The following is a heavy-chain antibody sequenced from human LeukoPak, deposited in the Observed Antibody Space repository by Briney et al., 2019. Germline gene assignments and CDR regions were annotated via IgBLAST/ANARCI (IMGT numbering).Heavy chain of an antibody. Sequence: GGSLRLSCAASGFTFSSYGMNWVRQAPGKGLEWVASISSRTTYIYYADSVKGRFTISRDNAKNSLYLQTNSLRAEDTAVYYCARDGYYYDSSAYYYLDYWGQGTLVTVSS. CDR1: GFTFSSYG. J-gene: IGHJ4*02. D-gene: IGHD3-22*01. V-gene: IGHV3-21*01. CDR3: ARDGYYYDSSAYYYLDY. CDR2: ISSRTTYI.